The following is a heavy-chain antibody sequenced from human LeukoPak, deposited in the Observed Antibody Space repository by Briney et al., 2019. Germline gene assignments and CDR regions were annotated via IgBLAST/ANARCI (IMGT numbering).Heavy chain of an antibody. CDR3: ARVEAGREYYYYYYMDV. CDR1: GFTFSRYA. J-gene: IGHJ6*03. Sequence: PGGSLRLSCAASGFTFSRYAIHWVRQAPGKGLEWVAVISYDGSNKYYADSVKGRFTISRDNSKNTLYVQMNSLRAEDTAVYYCARVEAGREYYYYYYMDVWGKGTTVTISS. CDR2: ISYDGSNK. V-gene: IGHV3-30*04. D-gene: IGHD6-13*01.